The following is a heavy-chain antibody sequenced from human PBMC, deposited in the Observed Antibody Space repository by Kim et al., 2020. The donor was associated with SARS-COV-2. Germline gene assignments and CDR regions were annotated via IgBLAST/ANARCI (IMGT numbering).Heavy chain of an antibody. J-gene: IGHJ5*02. CDR2: INPNSGGT. V-gene: IGHV1-2*02. D-gene: IGHD3-9*01. Sequence: ASVKVSCKASGYTFTGYYMHWVRQAPGQGLEWMGWINPNSGGTNYAQKFQGRVTMTRDTSISTAYMELSRLRSDDTAVYYCARAPPVLRYFDWLSPDFPDHWFDPWGQGTLVTVSS. CDR3: ARAPPVLRYFDWLSPDFPDHWFDP. CDR1: GYTFTGYY.